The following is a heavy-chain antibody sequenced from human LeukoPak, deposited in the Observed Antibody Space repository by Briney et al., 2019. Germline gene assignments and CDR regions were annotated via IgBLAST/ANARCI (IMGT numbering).Heavy chain of an antibody. J-gene: IGHJ4*02. CDR3: STDAYYYDSMYDY. Sequence: PGGSPLHSSAASGFTFFNAWMIGGPRATGKKGQGWSGIKSITDGGTTDYAPSVKGRFTISRDDSKKQLYLQMNSLNTADTAVYYCSTDAYYYDSMYDYWRWGTVAMVS. V-gene: IGHV3-15*01. CDR1: GFTFFNAW. CDR2: IKSITDGGTT. D-gene: IGHD3-22*01.